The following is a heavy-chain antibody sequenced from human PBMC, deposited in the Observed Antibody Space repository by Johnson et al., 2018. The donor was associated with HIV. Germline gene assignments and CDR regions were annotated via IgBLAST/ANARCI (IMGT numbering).Heavy chain of an antibody. CDR1: GVSVSDNY. D-gene: IGHD2-2*01. J-gene: IGHJ3*02. Sequence: QVQLVESGGGLVQPGRSLRLSCVASGVSVSDNYMSWVRQPPGKGLEWVAVISYDGSEHNYADSVKGRFTISSDNSENTLYLQMNSLRAEDTAVYYCAKDPGDCSSTSCYAFDIWGQGTMVTVSS. CDR3: AKDPGDCSSTSCYAFDI. V-gene: IGHV3-30*18. CDR2: ISYDGSEH.